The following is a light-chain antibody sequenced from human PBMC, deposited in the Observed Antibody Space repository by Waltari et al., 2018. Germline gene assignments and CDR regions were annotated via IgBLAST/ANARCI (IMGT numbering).Light chain of an antibody. CDR1: QSASTN. V-gene: IGKV3-15*01. Sequence: ERVMTQSPATLSVSPGETATLSCRASQSASTNLAWYQQKAGQAPRLLIYDASIRATGVPARFSGSGAGTEFTLTITGLQSEDFVVYYCQQYNNWLYTFGQGTKLEIK. CDR3: QQYNNWLYT. J-gene: IGKJ2*01. CDR2: DAS.